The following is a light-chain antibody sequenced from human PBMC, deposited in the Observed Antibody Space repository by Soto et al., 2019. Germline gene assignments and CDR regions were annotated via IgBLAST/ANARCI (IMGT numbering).Light chain of an antibody. CDR3: SSYTSSSTPVV. J-gene: IGLJ2*01. CDR1: SSDVGGYNY. CDR2: DVS. V-gene: IGLV2-14*01. Sequence: QSVLTQPASVSGSPGQSITISCTGTSSDVGGYNYVSWYQQHPGKAPKLMIYDVSNRPSGVSNRFSGSKSGNTASLTISGPLSEDAADYYCSSYTSSSTPVVFGGGTTLTVL.